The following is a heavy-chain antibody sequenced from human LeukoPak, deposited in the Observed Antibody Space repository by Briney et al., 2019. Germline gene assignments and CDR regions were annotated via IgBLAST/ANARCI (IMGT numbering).Heavy chain of an antibody. CDR3: ASDYGSGSYSTPFDY. D-gene: IGHD3-10*01. Sequence: GGSLRLSCAASGFTFSSYAMSWVRQAPGKGLEWVSAISGSGGSTYYADSVKGRFTISRDNAKNSLYLQMNSLRAEDTALYYCASDYGSGSYSTPFDYWGQGTLVTVSS. CDR1: GFTFSSYA. J-gene: IGHJ4*02. V-gene: IGHV3-23*01. CDR2: ISGSGGST.